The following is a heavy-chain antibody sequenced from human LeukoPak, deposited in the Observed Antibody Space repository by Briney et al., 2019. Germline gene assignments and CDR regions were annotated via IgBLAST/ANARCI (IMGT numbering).Heavy chain of an antibody. CDR2: IYYSGST. Sequence: SETLSLTCTVSGGSIRSYYWSWIRQPPGKGLEWIGYIYYSGSTNYNPSLKSRVTISVDTSKNQFSLKLSSVTAADTAVYCCAGRAVEDYYYGMDVWGQGTTVTVSS. J-gene: IGHJ6*02. CDR1: GGSIRSYY. CDR3: AGRAVEDYYYGMDV. V-gene: IGHV4-59*08.